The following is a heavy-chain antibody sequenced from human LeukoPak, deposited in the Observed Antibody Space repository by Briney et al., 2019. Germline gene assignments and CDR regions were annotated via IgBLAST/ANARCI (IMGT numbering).Heavy chain of an antibody. CDR2: INTNTGNP. CDR1: GYTFTSYA. Sequence: ASVKVSCKASGYTFTSYAMNWVRQAPGQGLEWMGWINTNTGNPTYAQGFTGRVVFSLDTSVSTAYLQISSLKAEDTAVYYCARELYYFDSSGDFDYWGQGTLVTVSS. CDR3: ARELYYFDSSGDFDY. D-gene: IGHD3-22*01. J-gene: IGHJ4*02. V-gene: IGHV7-4-1*02.